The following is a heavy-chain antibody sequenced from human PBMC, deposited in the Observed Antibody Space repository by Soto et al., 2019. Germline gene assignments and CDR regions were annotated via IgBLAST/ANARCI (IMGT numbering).Heavy chain of an antibody. CDR3: ASAREDFLAGSGPRCMWLAP. J-gene: IGHJ5*02. CDR2: ISISGNT. V-gene: IGHV4-59*01. Sequence: QVQLQESCPGLVKPSETLSLTCTVSGGSISSDFWSWIRQPPGKGLEWIGYISISGNTDYSPSLKSRPTIPADTSRNQFSLKLRSVNTADTAVYFWASAREDFLAGSGPRCMWLAPWGKGNVVTVSS. D-gene: IGHD3-3*01. CDR1: GGSISSDF.